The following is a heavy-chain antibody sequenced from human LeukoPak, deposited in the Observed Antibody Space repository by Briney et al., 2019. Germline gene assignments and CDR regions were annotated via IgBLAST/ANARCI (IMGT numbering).Heavy chain of an antibody. D-gene: IGHD2-8*01. V-gene: IGHV4-4*07. CDR3: AREGLKQLMDYYYMDV. J-gene: IGHJ6*03. CDR1: GGSISSSY. CDR2: IYTSGST. Sequence: SETLSLTCTVSGGSISSSYWNWIRPPAGKGLEWIGRIYTSGSTNYNPSLKSRVTISVDTSKNQFSLKLSSVTAADTAVYYCAREGLKQLMDYYYMDVWGKGTTVTISS.